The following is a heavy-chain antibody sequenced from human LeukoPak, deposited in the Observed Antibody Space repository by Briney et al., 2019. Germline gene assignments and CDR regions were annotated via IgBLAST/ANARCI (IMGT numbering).Heavy chain of an antibody. CDR3: ATDYPPGAGFDP. Sequence: ASVKVSCKVSGYTLTELSMHWVRQAPGKGLEWMGGFDPEDGETIYAQEFQGRVTMTEDTSTDTAYMELSSLRSEDTAVYYCATDYPPGAGFDPWGQGTLVTVSS. D-gene: IGHD2-8*02. CDR2: FDPEDGET. CDR1: GYTLTELS. V-gene: IGHV1-24*01. J-gene: IGHJ5*02.